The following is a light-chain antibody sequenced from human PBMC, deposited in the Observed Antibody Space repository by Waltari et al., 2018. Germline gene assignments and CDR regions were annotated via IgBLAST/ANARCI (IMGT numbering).Light chain of an antibody. CDR2: EGS. V-gene: IGLV2-23*01. Sequence: QSVLTQPASVSGSPGQSITISCTGTSSDVGKYNLVSWYQQHPGQAPKLMIYEGSQRPSGVSDRFSGSKSGNTASLTISGLQAEDEADYYCFSYAGRATGVFGGGTKLTVL. CDR1: SSDVGKYNL. CDR3: FSYAGRATGV. J-gene: IGLJ2*01.